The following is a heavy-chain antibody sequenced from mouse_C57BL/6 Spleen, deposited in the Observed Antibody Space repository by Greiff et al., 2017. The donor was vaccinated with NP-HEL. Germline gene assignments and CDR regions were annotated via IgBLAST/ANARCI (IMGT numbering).Heavy chain of an antibody. V-gene: IGHV3-6*01. J-gene: IGHJ3*01. CDR3: ARALYDGYYVWFAY. CDR2: ISYDGSN. CDR1: GYSITSGYY. Sequence: EVKLMESGPGLVKPSQSLSLTCSVTGYSITSGYYWNWIRQFPGNKLEWMGYISYDGSNNYNPSLKNRISITRDTSKNQFFLKLNSVTTEDTATYYCARALYDGYYVWFAYWGQGTLVTVSA. D-gene: IGHD2-3*01.